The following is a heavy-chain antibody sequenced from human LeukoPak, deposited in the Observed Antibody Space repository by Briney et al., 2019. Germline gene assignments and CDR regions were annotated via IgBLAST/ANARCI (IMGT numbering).Heavy chain of an antibody. D-gene: IGHD3-22*01. CDR1: GGSISSSSYY. Sequence: PSETLSLTCTVSGGSISSSSYYWGWIRQPPGKGLEWIGSIYYSGSTNYNPSLKSRVTISVNTSKNQFSLKLSSVTAADTAVYYCARSGYYYDSSGYYSGYYFDYWGQGTLVTVSS. CDR2: IYYSGST. J-gene: IGHJ4*02. V-gene: IGHV4-39*07. CDR3: ARSGYYYDSSGYYSGYYFDY.